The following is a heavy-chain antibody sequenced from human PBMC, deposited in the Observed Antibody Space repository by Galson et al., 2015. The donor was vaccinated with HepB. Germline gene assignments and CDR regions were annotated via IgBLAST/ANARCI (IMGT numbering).Heavy chain of an antibody. V-gene: IGHV4-59*01. Sequence: LSLTCVVSGASITSYYWSWIRRPPGKGLEWIGYLYYSGATNPNPSFKSRVTISLGTSKKQFSLEVTSVTAADTAIYYCAKGEGPYAFDPWGQGTMVTVSS. CDR1: GASITSYY. D-gene: IGHD1-26*01. CDR2: LYYSGAT. CDR3: AKGEGPYAFDP. J-gene: IGHJ3*01.